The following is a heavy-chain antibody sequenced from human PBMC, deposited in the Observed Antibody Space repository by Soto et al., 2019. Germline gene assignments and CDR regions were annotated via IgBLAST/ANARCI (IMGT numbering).Heavy chain of an antibody. V-gene: IGHV1-69*01. D-gene: IGHD2-15*01. CDR3: ARVGGVVAATPGDDTNYYYGMDV. J-gene: IGHJ6*02. Sequence: QVQLVQSGAEVKKPGSSVKVSCKASGSTFSSYAISWVRQAPGQGLEWMGGIIPIFGTANYAQKFQGRVTITADESTSTAYMELSSLRSEDTAVYYCARVGGVVAATPGDDTNYYYGMDVWGQGTTVTVSS. CDR1: GSTFSSYA. CDR2: IIPIFGTA.